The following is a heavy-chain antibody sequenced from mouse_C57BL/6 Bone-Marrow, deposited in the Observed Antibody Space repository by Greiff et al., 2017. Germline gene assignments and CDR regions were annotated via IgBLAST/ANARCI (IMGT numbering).Heavy chain of an antibody. CDR2: IDPEIGDT. CDR3: SSFDGNYFDF. V-gene: IGHV14-4*01. J-gene: IGHJ2*01. CDR1: GFNIKDDY. Sequence: VQLQQSGAELVRPGASVTLSCTASGFNIKDDYIHWVKQRPEQGLEWIGWIDPEIGDTEYASKFQVKATITSATSSNTAYLQISSLTSEDTAVYYCSSFDGNYFDFWGQGTPLTVAS. D-gene: IGHD2-3*01.